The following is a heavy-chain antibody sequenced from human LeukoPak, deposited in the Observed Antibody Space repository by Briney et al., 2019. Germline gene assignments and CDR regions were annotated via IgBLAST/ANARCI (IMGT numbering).Heavy chain of an antibody. Sequence: GGSLRLSCVGSGFGFSRYGMHWVRQAPGKGLEWVAAISYDGSNKEFADSVKGRFTISRDNSKNTLYLQMNSLRPEDTSVYYCALDKVAVGDYWGQGTLVTVSS. V-gene: IGHV3-30*03. J-gene: IGHJ4*02. CDR1: GFGFSRYG. D-gene: IGHD6-19*01. CDR2: ISYDGSNK. CDR3: ALDKVAVGDY.